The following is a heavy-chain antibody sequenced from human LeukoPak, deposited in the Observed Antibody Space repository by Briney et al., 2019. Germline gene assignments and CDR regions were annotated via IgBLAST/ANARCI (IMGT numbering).Heavy chain of an antibody. CDR1: GYTFTSYA. J-gene: IGHJ4*02. Sequence: ASVKVSCKASGYTFTSYAMNWVRQAPGQGLEWMGIINPSGGSTSYAQKFQGRVTMTRDTSTSTVYMELSSLRSEDTAVYYCARDCSGGSCYSPPLDYWGQGTLVTVSS. D-gene: IGHD2-15*01. CDR2: INPSGGST. V-gene: IGHV1-46*01. CDR3: ARDCSGGSCYSPPLDY.